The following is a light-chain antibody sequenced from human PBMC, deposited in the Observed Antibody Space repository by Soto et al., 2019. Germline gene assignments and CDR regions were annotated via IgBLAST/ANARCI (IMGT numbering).Light chain of an antibody. V-gene: IGLV2-11*01. J-gene: IGLJ1*01. CDR2: DVS. CDR1: SSDIGGYTY. Sequence: HSALTHPRSVSGSPCHSVTISFTGTSSDIGGYTYVSWYQQHPGKAPKVIIYDVSERPSGVPDRFSGSKSGNTASLTISGLQPEDEADYFCCSFAGPQSFEGFGEGTKVTVL. CDR3: CSFAGPQSFEG.